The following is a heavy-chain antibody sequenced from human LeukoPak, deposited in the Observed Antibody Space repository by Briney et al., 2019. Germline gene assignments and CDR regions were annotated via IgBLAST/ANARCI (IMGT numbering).Heavy chain of an antibody. D-gene: IGHD3-22*01. CDR1: GGSISSGGYY. CDR2: IYYSGST. J-gene: IGHJ3*02. V-gene: IGHV4-31*03. Sequence: SETLSLTCTVSGGSISSGGYYWSWIRQHPGKGLEWIGYIYYSGSTYYNPSLKSRVTISVDTSKNQFSLKLSSVTAADTAVYYCARAPSSDDAFAIWGQGTMVTVSS. CDR3: ARAPSSDDAFAI.